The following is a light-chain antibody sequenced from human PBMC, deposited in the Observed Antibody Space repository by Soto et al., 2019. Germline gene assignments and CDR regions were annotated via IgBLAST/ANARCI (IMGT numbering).Light chain of an antibody. CDR3: KSYAGSNTYV. Sequence: QSALTQPPSASGSPGQSVTISFTVTKNDIGVYDFVSWYQHHPGKAPRLISYEVVQRPSGVPDRFSGSKSGNTASLTVSGLQAADEADYFCKSYAGSNTYVFGSGTKVTVL. J-gene: IGLJ1*01. CDR1: KNDIGVYDF. CDR2: EVV. V-gene: IGLV2-8*01.